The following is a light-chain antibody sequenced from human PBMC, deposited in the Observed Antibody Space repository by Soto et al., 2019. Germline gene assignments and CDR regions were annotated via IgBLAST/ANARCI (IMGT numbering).Light chain of an antibody. J-gene: IGKJ5*01. CDR1: QSVLYSSNNKNY. CDR3: QQYYSTPPL. CDR2: WAS. Sequence: DILMTQSPDSLAVSLGERATINCKSSQSVLYSSNNKNYLAWYQQKPGQPPKLLIYWASARESGVPDRFSGSGSGTDFTLTISSLQAEDVAVYYCQQYYSTPPLFGQGTRLEI. V-gene: IGKV4-1*01.